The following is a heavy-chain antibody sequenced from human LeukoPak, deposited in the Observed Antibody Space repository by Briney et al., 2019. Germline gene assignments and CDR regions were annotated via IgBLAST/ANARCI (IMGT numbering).Heavy chain of an antibody. CDR3: ARGPAGYN. CDR1: GFTVSSNH. D-gene: IGHD1-1*01. V-gene: IGHV3-53*01. Sequence: GGSLRPSCAASGFTVSSNHISWVRQAPGKGLEWVSVIYSGGSTDYADSVKGRFTISRDNLKNTLYLQMNSLRAEDTAVYYCARGPAGYNWGQGTLVTFSS. J-gene: IGHJ4*02. CDR2: IYSGGST.